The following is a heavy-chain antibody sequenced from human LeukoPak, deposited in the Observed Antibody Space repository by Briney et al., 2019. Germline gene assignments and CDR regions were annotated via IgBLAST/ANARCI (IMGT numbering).Heavy chain of an antibody. CDR3: AKDRVAPAGVADAFDI. V-gene: IGHV3-23*01. D-gene: IGHD6-13*01. CDR1: GFTFSSYA. Sequence: GGSLRLSCAASGFTFSSYAMSWVRQAPGKGLEWVSAISGSGGVTDYADSVKGRFTISRDNSKNTLYLQMNSLRVEDTVAYYCAKDRVAPAGVADAFDIWGQGTMVTVSS. CDR2: ISGSGGVT. J-gene: IGHJ3*02.